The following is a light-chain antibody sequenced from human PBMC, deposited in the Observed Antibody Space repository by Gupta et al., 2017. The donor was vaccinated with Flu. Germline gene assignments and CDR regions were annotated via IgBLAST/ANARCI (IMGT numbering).Light chain of an antibody. J-gene: IGKJ2*01. V-gene: IGKV3-15*01. CDR2: GAS. CDR1: QRGASN. Sequence: EISMTQSPAPLSVSPGERATVPCRASQRGASNLAWYQQKPAQAPRLLMYGASTRATGIPARFSGSGSGTEFTLTISSLQSEDFAVYYCQHYNCWTPAYTFGQGTRLEIK. CDR3: QHYNCWTPAYT.